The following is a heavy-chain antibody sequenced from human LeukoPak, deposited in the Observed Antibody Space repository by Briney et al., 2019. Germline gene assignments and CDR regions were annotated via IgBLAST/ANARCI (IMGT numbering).Heavy chain of an antibody. CDR1: GFTFVDYA. Sequence: GGSLRLSCAASGFTFVDYAMHWVRQAPGKGLEWVSLISGDGGNADYADSVKGRFTISRDNSKNSLYLQMNSLRTEDTALYYCAKYWCSTSWTFENWGQGTLVTVSS. V-gene: IGHV3-43*02. D-gene: IGHD2-2*01. CDR2: ISGDGGNA. J-gene: IGHJ4*02. CDR3: AKYWCSTSWTFEN.